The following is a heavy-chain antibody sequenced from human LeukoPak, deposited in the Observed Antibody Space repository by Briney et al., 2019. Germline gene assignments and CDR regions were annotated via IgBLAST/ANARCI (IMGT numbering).Heavy chain of an antibody. V-gene: IGHV1-18*01. J-gene: IGHJ4*02. D-gene: IGHD2-21*01. CDR1: GYTFTSYG. CDR2: ISAYNGNT. CDR3: ARDEPRSEHPGFDY. Sequence: GASVKVSCKASGYTFTSYGISWVRQAPGQGLEWMGWISAYNGNTNYAQKLQGRVTMTTDTSTSTAYMELRNLRSDDTAVYYCARDEPRSEHPGFDYWGQGTLVTVSS.